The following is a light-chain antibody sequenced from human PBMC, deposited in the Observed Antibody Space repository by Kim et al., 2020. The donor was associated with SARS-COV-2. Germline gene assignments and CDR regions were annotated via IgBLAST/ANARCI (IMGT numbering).Light chain of an antibody. Sequence: DIVMTQSPDSLALSLGERATINCKSSQSVFYSSNNKNYLAWYQQKPGQPPKLLIYWASTRESGVPDRFSVSGSGTDFTLTISSLQAEDVAVYYCQQYYNTPYTFGQGTKLEI. CDR2: WAS. CDR1: QSVFYSSNNKNY. J-gene: IGKJ2*01. CDR3: QQYYNTPYT. V-gene: IGKV4-1*01.